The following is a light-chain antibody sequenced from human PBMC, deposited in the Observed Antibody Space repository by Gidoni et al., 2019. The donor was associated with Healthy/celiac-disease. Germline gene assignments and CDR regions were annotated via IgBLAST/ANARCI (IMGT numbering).Light chain of an antibody. CDR3: QVWDSSSDHVV. Sequence: SYVLPPPPSVSVAPGKTARITCGGNNIGSKSVHCYQQKPGQAPGLVVYDDSDRPSGIPERFSGSNSGNTATLTISRVEAGDEADYYCQVWDSSSDHVVFGGGTKLTVL. CDR1: NIGSKS. CDR2: DDS. V-gene: IGLV3-21*03. J-gene: IGLJ2*01.